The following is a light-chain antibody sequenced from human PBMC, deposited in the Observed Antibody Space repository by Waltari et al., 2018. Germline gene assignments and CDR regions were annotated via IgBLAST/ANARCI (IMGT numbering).Light chain of an antibody. CDR1: QSVNWY. Sequence: EIVLTQSPATLSLSPGERATLSCRASQSVNWYLAWYQQRPGQAPRLLIYDTSNRATGIPARLSGSGSETDFTLTISSLEPEDSAVYYCQQRRNWPLTFGGGTKVAIK. V-gene: IGKV3-11*01. CDR2: DTS. J-gene: IGKJ4*01. CDR3: QQRRNWPLT.